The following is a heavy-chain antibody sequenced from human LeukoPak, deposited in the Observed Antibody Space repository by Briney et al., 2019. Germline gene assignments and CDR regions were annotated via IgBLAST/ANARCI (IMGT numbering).Heavy chain of an antibody. V-gene: IGHV3-23*01. J-gene: IGHJ4*02. CDR2: ILGSGGST. CDR3: AKWGDYDVLTGYYVPDY. CDR1: GFTFSDFA. D-gene: IGHD3-9*01. Sequence: GGSLRLSCAASGFTFSDFAMSWVRQAPGKGLEWVSAILGSGGSTYYADSVKGRFTVSRDNSKSTLYLQMNSLRAEDTALYYCAKWGDYDVLTGYYVPDYWGQGTLVTVSS.